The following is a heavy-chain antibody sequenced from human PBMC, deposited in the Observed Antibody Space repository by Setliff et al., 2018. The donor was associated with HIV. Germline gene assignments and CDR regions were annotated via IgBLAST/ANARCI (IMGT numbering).Heavy chain of an antibody. CDR2: ISAKNGNT. Sequence: ASVKVSCKASGYSFTTYGISWVRQAPGQGLEWMGWISAKNGNTNYAQNLQGRVSMTTDTSTSTAYMELRSLRSDDTAVYYCARGRLRNYFDYWGQGTLVTVSS. D-gene: IGHD2-8*01. CDR1: GYSFTTYG. V-gene: IGHV1-18*01. J-gene: IGHJ4*02. CDR3: ARGRLRNYFDY.